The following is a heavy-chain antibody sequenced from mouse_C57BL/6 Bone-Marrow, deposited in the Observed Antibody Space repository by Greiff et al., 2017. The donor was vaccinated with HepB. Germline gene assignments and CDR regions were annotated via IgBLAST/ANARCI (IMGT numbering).Heavy chain of an antibody. CDR3: ARLYYYGSIMDY. CDR1: GYAFSSYW. V-gene: IGHV1-80*01. J-gene: IGHJ4*01. D-gene: IGHD1-1*01. Sequence: VKLQQSGAELVKPGASVKISCKASGYAFSSYWMNWVKQRPGKGLEWIGQIYPGDGDTNYNGKFKGKATLTADKSSSTAYMQLSSLTSEDSAVYFCARLYYYGSIMDYWGQGTSVTVSS. CDR2: IYPGDGDT.